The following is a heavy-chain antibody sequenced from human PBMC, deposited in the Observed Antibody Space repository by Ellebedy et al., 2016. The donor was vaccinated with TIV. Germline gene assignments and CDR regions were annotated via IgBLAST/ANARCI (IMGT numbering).Heavy chain of an antibody. Sequence: GESLKISCEGSGYMFSTYWIACVRQLPGKGLEWRGIIYPGDSDATYSPSFRGQVTMSVDKSINTVYLQWNSLKASDTAMYYCARRMGRGVKGKFPLDVWGQGTTVIVSS. J-gene: IGHJ6*02. D-gene: IGHD3-10*01. CDR1: GYMFSTYW. CDR2: IYPGDSDA. CDR3: ARRMGRGVKGKFPLDV. V-gene: IGHV5-51*01.